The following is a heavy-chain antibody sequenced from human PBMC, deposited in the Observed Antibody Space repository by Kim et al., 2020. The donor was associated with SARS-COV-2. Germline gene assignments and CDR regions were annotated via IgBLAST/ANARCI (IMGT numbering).Heavy chain of an antibody. J-gene: IGHJ4*02. D-gene: IGHD1-1*01. CDR2: IYYNGNT. Sequence: SETLSLTCTVSGGSVSSDSYYWSWIRQPPGKGLEWLGYIYYNGNTNYNPSLKSRLTMSVDTSKNQFSLKLRSVTAADTAVYYCARGEPPAVHLDSWGPGTLVIVSS. V-gene: IGHV4-61*01. CDR3: ARGEPPAVHLDS. CDR1: GGSVSSDSYY.